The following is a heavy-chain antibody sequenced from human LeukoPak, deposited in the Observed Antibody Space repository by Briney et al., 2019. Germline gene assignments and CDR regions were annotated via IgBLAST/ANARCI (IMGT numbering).Heavy chain of an antibody. J-gene: IGHJ4*02. CDR1: GFTFSNYG. CDR3: ANGYYFDY. Sequence: PGRSLRLSCAASGFTFSNYGMYRVRQAPGKGLEWVANIKQDGSEKYYVDSVKGRFTISRDNAKNSLYLQMNSLRAEDTAVYYCANGYYFDYWGQGTLVTVSS. V-gene: IGHV3-7*01. CDR2: IKQDGSEK. D-gene: IGHD3-22*01.